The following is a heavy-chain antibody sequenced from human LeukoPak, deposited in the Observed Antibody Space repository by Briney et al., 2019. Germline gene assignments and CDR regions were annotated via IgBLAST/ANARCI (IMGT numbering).Heavy chain of an antibody. CDR1: GFTFSSYS. V-gene: IGHV3-21*01. J-gene: IGHJ4*02. Sequence: GGSLRLSCAASGFTFSSYSMNWVRQAPGKGLEWVSSISSSSSYISYADSVKGRFTISRDNAKNSLYLQMNSLRAEDTAVYYCARLGYCSGGSCYGEWYFDYWGQGTLVTVSS. CDR3: ARLGYCSGGSCYGEWYFDY. D-gene: IGHD2-15*01. CDR2: ISSSSSYI.